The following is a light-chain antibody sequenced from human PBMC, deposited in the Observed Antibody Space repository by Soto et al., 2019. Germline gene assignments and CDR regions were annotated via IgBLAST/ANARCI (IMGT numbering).Light chain of an antibody. V-gene: IGKV1-39*01. CDR1: QSISSY. Sequence: DSQMTQSPSSLSASVGDRVTITCRASQSISSYLNWYQQKPGKAPKLLIYAASSLQSGVPSRFSGSGSGTDFTLTISSLQPEEFATYYCQQSYSTPPWTFGQATKVDIK. CDR3: QQSYSTPPWT. CDR2: AAS. J-gene: IGKJ1*01.